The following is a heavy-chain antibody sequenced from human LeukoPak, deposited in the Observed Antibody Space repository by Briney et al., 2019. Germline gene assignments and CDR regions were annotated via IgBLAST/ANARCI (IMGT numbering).Heavy chain of an antibody. CDR1: GYTFTSYG. Sequence: ASVKVSCKXSGYTFTSYGISWVRQSPGQGLEWMGWISAYNGNTNYSQKLQGRVTMTTDTSTSTAYMELRSLRSDDTAVYYCARDPPEIVVVVTAPLDYWGQGTLVTVSS. CDR2: ISAYNGNT. J-gene: IGHJ4*02. D-gene: IGHD2-21*02. CDR3: ARDPPEIVVVVTAPLDY. V-gene: IGHV1-18*01.